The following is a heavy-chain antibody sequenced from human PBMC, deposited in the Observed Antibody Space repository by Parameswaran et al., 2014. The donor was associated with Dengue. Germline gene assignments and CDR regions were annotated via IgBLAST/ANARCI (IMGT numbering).Heavy chain of an antibody. CDR2: IFANDEK. D-gene: IGHD5-24*01. J-gene: IGHJ4*02. Sequence: VRQAPGKALEWLAHIFANDEKSYSTSLKTRLTISRDTSKSQVVLTMTNMDPTDTATYYCARVEMSTLTEYFDYWGQGILVTVSS. V-gene: IGHV2-26*01. CDR3: ARVEMSTLTEYFDY.